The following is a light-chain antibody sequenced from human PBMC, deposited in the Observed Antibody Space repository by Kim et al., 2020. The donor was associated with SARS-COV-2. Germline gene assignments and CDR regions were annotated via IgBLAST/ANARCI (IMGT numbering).Light chain of an antibody. CDR2: EVS. V-gene: IGLV2-23*02. CDR3: VSYAGSSTFV. CDR1: GSEVGSYNL. J-gene: IGLJ1*01. Sequence: GQTITISCLGTGSEVGSYNLVSWDQHHTGKAPILMIFEVSKRPSGVSNRFSGSESGNTASLTISGLQAEDEADYYCVSYAGSSTFVFGTGTKVTVL.